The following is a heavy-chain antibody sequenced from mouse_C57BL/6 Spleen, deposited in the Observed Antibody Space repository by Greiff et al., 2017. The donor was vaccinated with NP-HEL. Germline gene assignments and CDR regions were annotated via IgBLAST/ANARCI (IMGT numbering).Heavy chain of an antibody. D-gene: IGHD2-2*01. J-gene: IGHJ4*01. Sequence: EVHLVESGGGLVKPGGSLKLSCAASGFTFSDYGMHWVRQAPEKGLEWVAYISSGSSTIYYADTVKGRFTISRDNAKNTLFLQMTSLRSEDTAMYYCASIYYGCLYAMDYWGQGTSVTVSS. V-gene: IGHV5-17*01. CDR2: ISSGSSTI. CDR1: GFTFSDYG. CDR3: ASIYYGCLYAMDY.